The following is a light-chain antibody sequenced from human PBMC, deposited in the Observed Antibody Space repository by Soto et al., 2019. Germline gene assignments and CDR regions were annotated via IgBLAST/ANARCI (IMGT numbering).Light chain of an antibody. Sequence: EIVLTQSPGTLSLSPGERATLSCSASQSVSSSYLAWYQQKPGQAPRLLIYGASSRATGIPDRFSGSGSGIDFTLTISRLEPEDFAVYYCQQYGSSPPLTFGQGTKVEIK. V-gene: IGKV3-20*01. CDR2: GAS. J-gene: IGKJ1*01. CDR1: QSVSSSY. CDR3: QQYGSSPPLT.